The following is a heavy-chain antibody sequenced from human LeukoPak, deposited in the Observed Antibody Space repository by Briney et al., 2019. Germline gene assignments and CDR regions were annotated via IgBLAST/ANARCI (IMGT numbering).Heavy chain of an antibody. CDR3: ARDRATYDFWSGYRYYYMDV. Sequence: GGYLRLSCAASGFTFSSYGMHWVRQAPGKGLEWVAVIWYDGSNKYYADSVKGRFTISRDNSKNTLHLQMNSLRAEDTAVYYCARDRATYDFWSGYRYYYMDVWGKGTTVTVSS. D-gene: IGHD3-3*01. J-gene: IGHJ6*03. V-gene: IGHV3-33*01. CDR2: IWYDGSNK. CDR1: GFTFSSYG.